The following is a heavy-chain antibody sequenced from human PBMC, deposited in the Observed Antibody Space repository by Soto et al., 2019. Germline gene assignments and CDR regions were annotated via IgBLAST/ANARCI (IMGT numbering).Heavy chain of an antibody. Sequence: SVKVSCKASGGTFSIYAISWVRQAPGQGLEWMGGIIPIFGTANYAQKFQGRVTITADESTSTAYMELSSLRSEDTAVYYCARQQRRYYYDSSGSYFDYWGQGTLVTVSS. V-gene: IGHV1-69*13. CDR1: GGTFSIYA. D-gene: IGHD3-22*01. CDR2: IIPIFGTA. CDR3: ARQQRRYYYDSSGSYFDY. J-gene: IGHJ4*02.